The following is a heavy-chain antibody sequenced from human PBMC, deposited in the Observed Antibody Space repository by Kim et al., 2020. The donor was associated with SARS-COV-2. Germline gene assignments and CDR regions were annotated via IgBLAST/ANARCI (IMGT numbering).Heavy chain of an antibody. CDR2: IIPIFGTA. CDR1: GGTFSSYA. J-gene: IGHJ6*02. Sequence: SVKVSCKASGGTFSSYAISWVRQAPGQGLEWMGGIIPIFGTANYAQKFQGRVTITADESTSTAYMELSSLRSEDTAVYYCATRNRPGRGYSGYDRRYGMDVWGQGTTVTVSS. D-gene: IGHD5-12*01. V-gene: IGHV1-69*13. CDR3: ATRNRPGRGYSGYDRRYGMDV.